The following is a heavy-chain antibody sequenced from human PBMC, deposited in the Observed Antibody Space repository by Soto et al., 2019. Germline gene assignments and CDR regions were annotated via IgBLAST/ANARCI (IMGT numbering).Heavy chain of an antibody. V-gene: IGHV3-30-3*01. Sequence: GGSLRLSCAASGFTFSTYAMHWVRQAPGKGLEWVAVISYDGSNKYYADSVKGRFTISRDNSKKTLYLQMNSMRAEDTAVYYCARDPNNIAVAVGGYFDYWGQGTLVTVSS. J-gene: IGHJ4*02. D-gene: IGHD6-19*01. CDR2: ISYDGSNK. CDR3: ARDPNNIAVAVGGYFDY. CDR1: GFTFSTYA.